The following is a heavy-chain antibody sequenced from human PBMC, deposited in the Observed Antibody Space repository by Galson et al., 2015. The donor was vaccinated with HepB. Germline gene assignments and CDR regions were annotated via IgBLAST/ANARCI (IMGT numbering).Heavy chain of an antibody. CDR1: GFTFSSYG. CDR3: AKESGYCSSTSCQYYYYYYYMDV. D-gene: IGHD2-2*01. Sequence: SLRLSCAASGFTFSSYGMHWVRQAPGKGLEWVAVISYDGSNKYYADSVKGRFTISRDNSKNTLYLQMNSLRAEDTAVYYCAKESGYCSSTSCQYYYYYYYMDVWGKGTTVTVSS. CDR2: ISYDGSNK. V-gene: IGHV3-30*18. J-gene: IGHJ6*03.